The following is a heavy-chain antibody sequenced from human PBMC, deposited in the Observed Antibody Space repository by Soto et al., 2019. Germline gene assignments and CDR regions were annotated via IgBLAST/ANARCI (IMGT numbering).Heavy chain of an antibody. CDR3: ARTYYYERRDGMDV. CDR1: GYRFTSYW. Sequence: EVQLVQSGPEVKKPGESLKISCKGSGYRFTSYWIGWVRQMPGKGLEWMGIIYCGDSATTYSPSFQGQVTFSVDKSNSTAYLQWSSLKASDTATYYCARTYYYERRDGMDVWGQGTTVTVSS. J-gene: IGHJ6*02. CDR2: IYCGDSAT. D-gene: IGHD3-22*01. V-gene: IGHV5-51*01.